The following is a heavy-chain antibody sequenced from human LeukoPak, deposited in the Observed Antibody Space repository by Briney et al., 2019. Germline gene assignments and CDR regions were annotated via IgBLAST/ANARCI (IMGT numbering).Heavy chain of an antibody. CDR3: ARGRVNYGY. J-gene: IGHJ4*02. D-gene: IGHD4-11*01. V-gene: IGHV1-8*01. CDR1: GYTFTIYD. CDR2: MNPNSGNT. Sequence: EASVRVSCKPSGYTFTIYDINWVRQAPGQGLEWMGWMNPNSGNTGYAQKFQGRVTMTRNTSISTAYMELSSLRSEDTAVYYCARGRVNYGYWGQGTLVTVSS.